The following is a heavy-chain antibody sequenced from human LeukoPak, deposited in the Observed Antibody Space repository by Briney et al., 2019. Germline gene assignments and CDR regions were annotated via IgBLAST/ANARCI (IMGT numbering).Heavy chain of an antibody. D-gene: IGHD3-16*02. CDR2: IYYSGST. V-gene: IGHV4-59*01. CDR1: GGSISSYY. J-gene: IGHJ3*02. CDR3: ARFRRDDYIWGSYRLDDAFDI. Sequence: SETLSLTCTVSGGSISSYYWSWIRQPPGKGLEWIGYIYYSGSTNYNPSLKSRATISVDTSKNQFSLKLSSVTAADTAVYYCARFRRDDYIWGSYRLDDAFDIWGQGTMVTVSS.